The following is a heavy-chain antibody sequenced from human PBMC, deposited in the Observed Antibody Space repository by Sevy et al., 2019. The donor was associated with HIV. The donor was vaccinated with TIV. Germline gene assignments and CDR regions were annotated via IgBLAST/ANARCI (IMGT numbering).Heavy chain of an antibody. CDR2: ISSGFSTI. Sequence: GGSLRLSCAASGFTFSSYSMNWVRQAPGKGLEWVSYISSGFSTIHYADSVKGRFTISRDNAKNSLYLQMNRLRAEDTAVDYCARDNGDYFLSTSVFDYWGQGTLVTVSS. J-gene: IGHJ4*02. CDR1: GFTFSSYS. CDR3: ARDNGDYFLSTSVFDY. D-gene: IGHD4-17*01. V-gene: IGHV3-48*01.